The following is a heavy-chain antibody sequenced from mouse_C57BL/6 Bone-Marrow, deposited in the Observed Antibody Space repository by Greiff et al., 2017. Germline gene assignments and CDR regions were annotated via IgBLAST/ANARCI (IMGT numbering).Heavy chain of an antibody. CDR1: GYTFTSYG. D-gene: IGHD1-1*01. CDR3: AREGDYYYGSSYAY. V-gene: IGHV1-81*01. Sequence: VKLMESGAELARPGASVKLSCKASGYTFTSYGISWVKQRTGQGLEWIGEIYPRSGITYYNEKFKGKATLTADKSSSTAYMELRSLTSEDSAVYFCAREGDYYYGSSYAYWGQGTLVTVSA. J-gene: IGHJ3*01. CDR2: IYPRSGIT.